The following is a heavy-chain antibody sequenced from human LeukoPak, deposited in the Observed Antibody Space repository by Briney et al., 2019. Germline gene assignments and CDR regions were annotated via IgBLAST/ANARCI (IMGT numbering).Heavy chain of an antibody. CDR3: ATYSGSYYVDY. J-gene: IGHJ4*02. V-gene: IGHV4-38-2*02. Sequence: SETLSLTCTVSGYSISSGYCWGWIRQPPGKGLEWIGSIYHSGSTYYNPSLKSRVTISVDTSKNQFSLKLSSVTAADTAVYYCATYSGSYYVDYWGQGTLVTVSS. CDR2: IYHSGST. D-gene: IGHD1-26*01. CDR1: GYSISSGYC.